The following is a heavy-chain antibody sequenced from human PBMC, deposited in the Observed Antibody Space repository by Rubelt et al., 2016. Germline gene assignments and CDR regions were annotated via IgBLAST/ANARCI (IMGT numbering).Heavy chain of an antibody. V-gene: IGHV1-69*01. CDR2: IIPVFGTA. J-gene: IGHJ4*02. CDR3: ATTIAIRPYYFDY. Sequence: QVQLVQSGSELKKPGASVKVSCKASGGTFSSYAISWVRQAPGQGLEWMGGIIPVFGTANYAQKFQGRSTMTADESTSTAYMELSSLRSEDTAVYYCATTIAIRPYYFDYWGQGTLVTVSS. D-gene: IGHD6-6*01. CDR1: GGTFSSYA.